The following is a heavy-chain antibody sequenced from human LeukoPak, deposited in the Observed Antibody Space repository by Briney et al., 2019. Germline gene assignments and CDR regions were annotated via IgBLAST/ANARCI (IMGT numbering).Heavy chain of an antibody. CDR2: MNPHSGNT. CDR1: GYTFTTYD. CDR3: TRAPIPGNF. J-gene: IGHJ4*02. D-gene: IGHD3-10*01. V-gene: IGHV1-8*01. Sequence: GASVKVSCKASGYTFTTYDISWVRQATGQGLEWMGWMNPHSGNTGYAQKFQGRVAMTRDTSINTAYMELSSLISDDTAVYYCTRAPIPGNFWGQGTLVTVSS.